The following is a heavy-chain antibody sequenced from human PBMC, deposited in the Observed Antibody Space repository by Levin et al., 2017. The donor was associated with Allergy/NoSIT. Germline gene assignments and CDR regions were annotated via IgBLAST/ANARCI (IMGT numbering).Heavy chain of an antibody. CDR2: ISGTGSTI. J-gene: IGHJ4*02. CDR1: GFPFSDYY. CDR3: AKIYGDHVDY. V-gene: IGHV3-11*01. Sequence: SGGSLRLSCAASGFPFSDYYMSWIRQAPGKGLEWVAYISGTGSTIHYADSVKGRFTVSRDNAKNSLYLQLNSLRAEDTAVFYCAKIYGDHVDYWGQGTLVTVSS. D-gene: IGHD4-17*01.